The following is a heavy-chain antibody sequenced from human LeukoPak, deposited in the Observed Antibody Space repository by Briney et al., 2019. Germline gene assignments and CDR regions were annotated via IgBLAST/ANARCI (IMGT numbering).Heavy chain of an antibody. V-gene: IGHV3-30*04. CDR3: VRDLTYGARFDY. Sequence: SGGSLRLSCVGSGFTFTDYAIHWLRQAPGKGMESVAFISSDGNVKFYVDSVKGRSTISRDNFRNTVSLEMTTLRPEDAAVYYCVRDLTYGARFDYWGQGTLVTVSP. D-gene: IGHD3-9*01. J-gene: IGHJ4*02. CDR1: GFTFTDYA. CDR2: ISSDGNVK.